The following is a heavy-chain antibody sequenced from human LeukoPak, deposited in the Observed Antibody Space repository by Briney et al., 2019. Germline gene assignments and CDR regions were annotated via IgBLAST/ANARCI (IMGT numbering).Heavy chain of an antibody. CDR1: GYTFTSYY. CDR3: AKRSTRGDADY. Sequence: ASVKVSCKASGYTFTSYYMHWVRQAPGQGLEWMGIINPSGGSTSYAQKFQGRVTMTRDTSTSTVYMELSSLRSEDTAVYYCAKRSTRGDADYWGQGTLVTVSS. CDR2: INPSGGST. J-gene: IGHJ4*02. V-gene: IGHV1-46*01. D-gene: IGHD4-17*01.